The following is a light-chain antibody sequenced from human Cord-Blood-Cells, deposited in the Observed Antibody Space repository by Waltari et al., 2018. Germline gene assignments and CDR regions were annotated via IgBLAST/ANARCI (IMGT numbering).Light chain of an antibody. J-gene: IGKJ4*01. CDR2: DAS. CDR1: QSVSSY. V-gene: IGKV3-11*01. CDR3: QQRSNWPLT. Sequence: EIVLTQSPATLSLSPGERATPSCRASQSVSSYLAWYQQKPGQAPWLLIYDASNRATGIPARFSGSGSGTDFTLTISSLEPEDFAVYYCQQRSNWPLTFGGGTKVEIK.